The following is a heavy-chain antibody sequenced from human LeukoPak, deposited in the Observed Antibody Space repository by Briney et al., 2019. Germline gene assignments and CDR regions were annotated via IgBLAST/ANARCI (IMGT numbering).Heavy chain of an antibody. J-gene: IGHJ6*03. CDR2: FDRKNGDT. V-gene: IGHV1-24*01. D-gene: IGHD2-2*01. CDR3: ATGVFCATTTCPGYQHYYYFMDV. CDR1: GFTLADLS. Sequence: ASVKVSCKVSGFTLADLSMHWVRQAPGKGLEWVGGFDRKNGDTIYAQRFRGRVTLTEDTSTGAAYMDLSSLSADDTAVYYCATGVFCATTTCPGYQHYYYFMDVWGKGTTVTVSS.